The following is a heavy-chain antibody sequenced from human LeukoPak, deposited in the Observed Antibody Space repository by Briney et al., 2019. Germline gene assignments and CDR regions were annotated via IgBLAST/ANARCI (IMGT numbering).Heavy chain of an antibody. CDR1: GGSISSYY. D-gene: IGHD3-22*01. CDR2: IYYSGST. V-gene: IGHV4-59*01. Sequence: PSETLSLTCTVSGGSISSYYRSWIRQPPGKGLEWIGYIYYSGSTNYNPSLKSRVTISVDTSKNQFSLKLSSVTAADTAVYYCARAPYYYDSSGRYYYGMDVWGQGTTVTVSS. CDR3: ARAPYYYDSSGRYYYGMDV. J-gene: IGHJ6*02.